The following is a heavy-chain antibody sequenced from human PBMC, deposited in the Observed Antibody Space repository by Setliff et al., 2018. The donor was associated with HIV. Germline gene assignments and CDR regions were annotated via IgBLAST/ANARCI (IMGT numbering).Heavy chain of an antibody. CDR1: GGSISSSSSY. J-gene: IGHJ4*02. CDR2: IYYSGST. D-gene: IGHD5-18*01. Sequence: PSETLSLTCIVSGGSISSSSSYWGWIRQPPRKGLEWIGNIYYSGSTYYNPSLKSRVTISVDTSKNQFSLRLSSVTAADTAVYYCARTRGYTYGYIDSWGQGTLVTVS. CDR3: ARTRGYTYGYIDS. V-gene: IGHV4-39*01.